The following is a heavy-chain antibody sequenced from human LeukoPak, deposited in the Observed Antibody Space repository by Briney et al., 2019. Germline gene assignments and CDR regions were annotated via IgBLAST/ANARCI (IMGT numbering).Heavy chain of an antibody. CDR2: ISSSSSTI. Sequence: PGGSLRLSCAASGFTFSSYWMHWVRQAPGKGLEWVSYISSSSSTIYYADSVKGRFTISRDNAKNSLYLQMNSLRDEDTAVYYCASGAWEQWLVGGVDYWGQGTLVTVSS. J-gene: IGHJ4*02. CDR3: ASGAWEQWLVGGVDY. V-gene: IGHV3-48*02. D-gene: IGHD6-19*01. CDR1: GFTFSSYW.